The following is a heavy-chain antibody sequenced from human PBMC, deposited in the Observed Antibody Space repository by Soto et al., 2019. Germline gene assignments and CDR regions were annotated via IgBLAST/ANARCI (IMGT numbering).Heavy chain of an antibody. Sequence: CSLSLSCAASGFTFSSYPIRWIRLSPGKGLEWVSVISGGGHNTYYTPSVKGRFTISRDDFKNTLYLQMNSLRTEDTAMYYCAKLRDFVVLPAGILDYWGPGTLVTVSS. CDR1: GFTFSSYP. CDR2: ISGGGHNT. D-gene: IGHD2-8*01. J-gene: IGHJ4*02. V-gene: IGHV3-23*01. CDR3: AKLRDFVVLPAGILDY.